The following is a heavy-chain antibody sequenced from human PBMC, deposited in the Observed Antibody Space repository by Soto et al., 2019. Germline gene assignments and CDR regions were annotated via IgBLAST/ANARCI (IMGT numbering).Heavy chain of an antibody. D-gene: IGHD6-13*01. CDR3: ARGRWYLSY. V-gene: IGHV4-59*12. CDR1: GGSMTEYY. J-gene: IGHJ4*02. Sequence: SETLSLTCTVSGGSMTEYYWSWIRQAPGKGLDWLGFIYYSGSTIYNPSFRSRVTISVDTSKNQFSLKLSSVTAADTAVYYCARGRWYLSYWGQGTPVTVSS. CDR2: IYYSGST.